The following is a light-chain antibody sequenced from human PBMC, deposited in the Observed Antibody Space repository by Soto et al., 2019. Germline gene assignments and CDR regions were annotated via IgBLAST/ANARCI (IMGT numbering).Light chain of an antibody. CDR1: QSVSSSS. CDR3: QQYDNSQWT. J-gene: IGKJ1*01. V-gene: IGKV3-20*01. Sequence: EIVLTQSPGTLSLSPGERATLSCRASQSVSSSSLAWYRQKPGQAPRLLIYAASSRAAGIPDRFSGSGSGTDFTLTISRLEPEDFAVYYCQQYDNSQWTFGQGTKVEIK. CDR2: AAS.